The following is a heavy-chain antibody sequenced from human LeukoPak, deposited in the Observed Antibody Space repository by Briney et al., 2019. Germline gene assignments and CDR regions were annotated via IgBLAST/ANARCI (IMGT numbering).Heavy chain of an antibody. CDR3: ARGAGSSWTSEYFQY. Sequence: PGGSLRLSCAASGFTFSSYSMNWVRQAPGKGLEWVSSISSSSSYIYYADSVKGRFTISRDNAKNSLYLQMNSLRAEDTAVYYCARGAGSSWTSEYFQYWGQGTLVTVSS. J-gene: IGHJ1*01. V-gene: IGHV3-21*04. CDR2: ISSSSSYI. D-gene: IGHD6-13*01. CDR1: GFTFSSYS.